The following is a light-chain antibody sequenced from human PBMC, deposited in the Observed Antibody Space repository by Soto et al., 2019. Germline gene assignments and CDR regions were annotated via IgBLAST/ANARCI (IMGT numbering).Light chain of an antibody. CDR2: TSS. CDR1: QSVAKY. Sequence: TDMTHSQYSLSSSVGDRVTVTCRATQSVAKYVNWYQQKPGQAPNLLIYTSSNLQSGVPSRFTGSGFATDFTLTISSLQPEDFASYYCQQSYSTTWTFGQGTKVDIK. CDR3: QQSYSTTWT. V-gene: IGKV1-39*01. J-gene: IGKJ1*01.